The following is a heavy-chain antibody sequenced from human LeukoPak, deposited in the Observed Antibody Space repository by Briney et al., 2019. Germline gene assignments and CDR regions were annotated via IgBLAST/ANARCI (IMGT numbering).Heavy chain of an antibody. Sequence: GGSLRLSCAASGFTFSSYAMSWVRQAPGKGLEWVSAITGSADVTYYADPVKGRFAISRDNSKNTLYLQMNSLRAEDTAVYYCAKEVGYCSSTSCYVVGGYFDYWGQGTLVTVSS. CDR2: ITGSADVT. V-gene: IGHV3-23*01. J-gene: IGHJ4*02. CDR3: AKEVGYCSSTSCYVVGGYFDY. D-gene: IGHD2-2*01. CDR1: GFTFSSYA.